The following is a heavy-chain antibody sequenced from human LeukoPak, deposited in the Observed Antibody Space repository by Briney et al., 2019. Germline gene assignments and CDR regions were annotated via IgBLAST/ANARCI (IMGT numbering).Heavy chain of an antibody. CDR2: IYYSGST. CDR1: GGSISSSSYY. J-gene: IGHJ6*02. V-gene: IGHV4-39*01. CDR3: ATHEAGDCSGASCEYYYYGMDV. D-gene: IGHD2-15*01. Sequence: SETLSLTCTVSGGSISSSSYYWGWIRQPPGKGLEWIGSIYYSGSTYYNPSLKSRVTISVDTSKNQFSLKLSSVTAADTAVYYCATHEAGDCSGASCEYYYYGMDVWGQGTTVTVSS.